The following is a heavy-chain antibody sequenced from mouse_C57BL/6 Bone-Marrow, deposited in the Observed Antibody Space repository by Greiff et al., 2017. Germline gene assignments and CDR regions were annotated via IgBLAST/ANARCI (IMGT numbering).Heavy chain of an antibody. CDR1: GFSLTSYG. D-gene: IGHD1-1*01. V-gene: IGHV2-2*01. Sequence: VQLQQSGPGLVQPSQSLSITCTVSGFSLTSYGVHWVRQSPGKGLEWLGVLWSGGSTDYNAAFISRLSISKDNSKSQVFFKMNSLQADDTAIYYCARKALTTVVATGYFDVWGTGTTVTVSS. CDR3: ARKALTTVVATGYFDV. J-gene: IGHJ1*03. CDR2: LWSGGST.